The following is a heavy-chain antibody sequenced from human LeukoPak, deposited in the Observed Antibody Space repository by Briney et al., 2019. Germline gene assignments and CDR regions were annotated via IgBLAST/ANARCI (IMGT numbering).Heavy chain of an antibody. V-gene: IGHV3-30*04. CDR2: ISYDGSDK. CDR3: AKDLSRIAVAQRGY. CDR1: GFTVSLYT. Sequence: GGSLRLSCAASGFTVSLYTMHWVRQAPGKGLEWVAVISYDGSDKYYADSVKGRFTISRDNSNNTLYLQMNSLRAEDTAVYYCAKDLSRIAVAQRGYWGQGTLVTVSS. J-gene: IGHJ4*02. D-gene: IGHD6-19*01.